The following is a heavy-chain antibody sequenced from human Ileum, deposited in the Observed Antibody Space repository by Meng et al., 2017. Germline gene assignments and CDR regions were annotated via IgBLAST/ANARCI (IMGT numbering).Heavy chain of an antibody. V-gene: IGHV6-1*01. J-gene: IGHJ4*02. CDR2: TYYRSEWQN. CDR3: TTWYGEY. CDR1: GDSVSSKRAL. D-gene: IGHD3-10*01. Sequence: QQPVTGPRNPPHAPHLTGAVSGDSVSSKRALWHSVRQSPSSDLGLLCQTYYRSEWQNRYGVSVESRITITADTSRNQISLNLNSVTPEDTAVYYCTTWYGEYWGQGTLVTVSS.